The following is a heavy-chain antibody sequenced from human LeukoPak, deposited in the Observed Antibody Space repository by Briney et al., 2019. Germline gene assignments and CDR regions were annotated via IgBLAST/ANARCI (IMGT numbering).Heavy chain of an antibody. D-gene: IGHD2-15*01. Sequence: GASVKVSCKASGDTFTSYAISWVRQAPGQGLEWMGRIIPIFGTANYAQKFQGRVTITTDESTSTAYMELSSLRSEDTAVYYCAACSGGTCYVDHWGPGTLVTVSS. CDR3: AACSGGTCYVDH. CDR1: GDTFTSYA. J-gene: IGHJ4*02. CDR2: IIPIFGTA. V-gene: IGHV1-69*05.